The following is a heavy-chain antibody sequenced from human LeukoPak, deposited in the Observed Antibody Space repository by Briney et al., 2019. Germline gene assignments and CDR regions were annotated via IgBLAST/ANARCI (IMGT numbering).Heavy chain of an antibody. CDR1: GYTFNTYD. J-gene: IGHJ5*02. CDR2: VNPSSGNS. D-gene: IGHD2-2*01. V-gene: IGHV1-8*03. Sequence: ASVMVSCKASGYTFNTYDIHWVRQAAGQGLEWMGWVNPSSGNSGYEQKFQGRVTITMNTSITTAYLGLDNLTSEDTAVYYCARPYCSSKTCKRWFDPWGQGTLVTVSA. CDR3: ARPYCSSKTCKRWFDP.